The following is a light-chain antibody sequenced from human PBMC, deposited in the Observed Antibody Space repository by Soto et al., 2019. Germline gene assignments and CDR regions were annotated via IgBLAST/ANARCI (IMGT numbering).Light chain of an antibody. CDR3: HQYNSYSMHT. Sequence: DIQMTQSPSALSSSVLERVTITCLASQSITKWLAWYQQKPGKAPKLLIYDASSLESGVPSRFSGSGSGTEFTLTISSLQPDDFATYYCHQYNSYSMHTFGQGTRLEI. V-gene: IGKV1-5*01. CDR1: QSITKW. CDR2: DAS. J-gene: IGKJ5*01.